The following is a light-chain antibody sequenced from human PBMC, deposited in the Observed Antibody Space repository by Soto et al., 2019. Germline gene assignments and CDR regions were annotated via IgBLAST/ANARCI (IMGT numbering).Light chain of an antibody. V-gene: IGKV3D-15*01. Sequence: EIVMTQSPASLSVPPGERATLSCRASQRVITNFAWYQQKPGQAPRLVIYGASTRNTGIPDRFTGRGSATDFTLTLSRLEPEDLGVYFCQHHSRSQVLNFGGGTKVDI. CDR3: QHHSRSQVLN. J-gene: IGKJ4*01. CDR1: QRVITN. CDR2: GAS.